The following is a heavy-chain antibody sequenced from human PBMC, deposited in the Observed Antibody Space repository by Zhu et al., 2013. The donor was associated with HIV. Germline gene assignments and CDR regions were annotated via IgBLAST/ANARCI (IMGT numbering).Heavy chain of an antibody. CDR2: MNPNSGNT. D-gene: IGHD6-19*01. CDR3: ATIGVAGLYYYYAMDV. CDR1: GYTFTSYD. J-gene: IGHJ6*02. V-gene: IGHV1-8*01. Sequence: QVQLVQSGAEVKKPGASVKVSCKASGYTFTSYDINWVRQAAGQELEWMGWMNPNSGNTGYAQKFQARVTMTRNTSISTAYMELSSLRSEDTAVYYCATIGVAGLYYYYAMDVWGQGTTVTVSS.